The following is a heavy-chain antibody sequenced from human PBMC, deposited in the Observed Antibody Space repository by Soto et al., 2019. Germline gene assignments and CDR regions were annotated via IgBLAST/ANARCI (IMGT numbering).Heavy chain of an antibody. Sequence: ASVKVSCKASGGTFSSYAISWVRQAPGQGLEWMGGIIPIFGTANYAQKFQGRVTITADESTSTAYMELSSLRSEDTAVYYCARVGVTTLFDYYYYYGMDVWGQGTTVTVSS. D-gene: IGHD4-17*01. V-gene: IGHV1-69*13. J-gene: IGHJ6*02. CDR2: IIPIFGTA. CDR3: ARVGVTTLFDYYYYYGMDV. CDR1: GGTFSSYA.